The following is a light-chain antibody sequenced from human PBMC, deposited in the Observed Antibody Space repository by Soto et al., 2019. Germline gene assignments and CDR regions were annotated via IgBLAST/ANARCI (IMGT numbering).Light chain of an antibody. CDR1: QSISSW. CDR2: DAS. V-gene: IGKV1-5*01. Sequence: DIQMTQSPSTLSASVGDRVTITCRASQSISSWLAWYQQKPGKAPKLLIYDASSLESGVPSRFSGSGSGTEFTLTISSLQPDDFATYYCQQYNTLVTFGQGTKVAIK. CDR3: QQYNTLVT. J-gene: IGKJ1*01.